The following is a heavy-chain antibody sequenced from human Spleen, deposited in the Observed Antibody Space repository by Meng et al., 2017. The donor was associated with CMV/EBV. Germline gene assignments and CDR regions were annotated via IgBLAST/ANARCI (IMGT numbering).Heavy chain of an antibody. CDR3: AREDGNEPLYGDYVFSGFDI. J-gene: IGHJ3*02. CDR2: INPNSGST. V-gene: IGHV1-2*02. D-gene: IGHD4-17*01. Sequence: ASVKVSCKASGYTFTGYYMHWVRQAPGQGLEWMGWINPNSGSTNNAQKFQGRVTMTRDKSISTAYMELSRLRSDDTAVYYCAREDGNEPLYGDYVFSGFDILGQGTMVTVSS. CDR1: GYTFTGYY.